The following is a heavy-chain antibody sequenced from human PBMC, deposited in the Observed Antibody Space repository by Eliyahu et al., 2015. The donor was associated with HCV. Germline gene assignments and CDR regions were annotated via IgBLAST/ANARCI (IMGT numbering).Heavy chain of an antibody. CDR3: AKDLGRWLATYYFDY. CDR2: ISGSGGST. D-gene: IGHD6-19*01. Sequence: EVQLLESGGGLVQPGGSLRLSCAASGFTFSXYAMGWVRQAPGKGLEWVSAISGSGGSTYYADSVKGRFTISRDNSKNTLYLQMNSLRAEDTAVYYCAKDLGRWLATYYFDYWGQGTLVTVSS. V-gene: IGHV3-23*01. CDR1: GFTFSXYA. J-gene: IGHJ4*02.